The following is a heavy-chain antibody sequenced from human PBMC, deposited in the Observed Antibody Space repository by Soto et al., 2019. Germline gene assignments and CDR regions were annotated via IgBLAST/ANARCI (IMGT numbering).Heavy chain of an antibody. CDR2: SYYSRTT. D-gene: IGHD3-16*01. V-gene: IGHV4-59*01. J-gene: IGHJ2*01. Sequence: PSETLSLTCTVSGGSINFYYWNWIRQPPRKGLEWIGHSYYSRTTNYNPSLESRVMISIETSKNQFSLNLQSVTPADTAVYYCARGWGKYFDFWGRGTLVTVSS. CDR3: ARGWGKYFDF. CDR1: GGSINFYY.